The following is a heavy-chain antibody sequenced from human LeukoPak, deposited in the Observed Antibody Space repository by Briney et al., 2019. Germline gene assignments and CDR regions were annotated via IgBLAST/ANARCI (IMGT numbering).Heavy chain of an antibody. CDR2: IYYSGST. V-gene: IGHV4-30-4*08. CDR3: ARSGVRPLDWFDP. CDR1: GGSISSGDYY. D-gene: IGHD3-10*01. Sequence: SQTLSLTCTVSGGSISSGDYYWSWIRQPPGKGLEWIGYIYYSGSTYYNPSLKSRVTISVDTSKNQFSLKLSSVTAADTAVYYCARSGVRPLDWFDPWGQGTLVTVSS. J-gene: IGHJ5*02.